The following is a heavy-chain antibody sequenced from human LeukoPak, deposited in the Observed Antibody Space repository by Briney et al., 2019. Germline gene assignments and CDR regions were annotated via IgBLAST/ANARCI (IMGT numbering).Heavy chain of an antibody. J-gene: IGHJ5*01. CDR1: GYTFTDYY. V-gene: IGHV1-2*02. CDR3: ARDLGRPGSGSKNLFDS. Sequence: GASVKVSCKTSGYTFTDYYMHWVRQAPGQGLEWMGWINPNSGGTNYAQRLQGRVTMTRDTSISAAYVELSRLISDDTAVYYCARDLGRPGSGSKNLFDSWGQGTLVTVSS. CDR2: INPNSGGT. D-gene: IGHD2-15*01.